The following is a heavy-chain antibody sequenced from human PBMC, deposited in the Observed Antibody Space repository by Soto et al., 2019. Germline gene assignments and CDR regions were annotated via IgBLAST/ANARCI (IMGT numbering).Heavy chain of an antibody. CDR2: INHSGST. V-gene: IGHV4-34*01. Sequence: SETLSLTCAVYGGSFSGYYLSWIRQPPGKGLEWIGEINHSGSTNYNPSLKSRVTISVDTSKNQFSLKLSSVTAADTAVYYCAGTVTTSYYYYYMDVWGKGTTVTVSS. CDR3: AGTVTTSYYYYYMDV. J-gene: IGHJ6*03. D-gene: IGHD4-17*01. CDR1: GGSFSGYY.